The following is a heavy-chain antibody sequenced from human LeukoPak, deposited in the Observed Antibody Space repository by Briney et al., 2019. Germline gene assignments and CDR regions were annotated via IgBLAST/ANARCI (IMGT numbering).Heavy chain of an antibody. J-gene: IGHJ3*02. D-gene: IGHD3-10*01. CDR1: GGSISSGGYS. Sequence: SETLSLTCAVSGGSISSGGYSWSWIRQPPGKGLEWIGYIYYSGSTYYNPSLKSRVTISVDTSKNQFSLKLSSVTAADTAVYYCAREGTYYYGSGHAFDIWGQGTMVTVSS. CDR2: IYYSGST. CDR3: AREGTYYYGSGHAFDI. V-gene: IGHV4-30-4*07.